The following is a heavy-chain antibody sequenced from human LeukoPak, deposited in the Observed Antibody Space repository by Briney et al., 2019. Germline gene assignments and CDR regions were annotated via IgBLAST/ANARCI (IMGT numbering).Heavy chain of an antibody. D-gene: IGHD3-16*01. CDR3: AKDLSTSNSPAWGYYYKYGMDV. Sequence: GGSLRLSCAASGFTFSSYAMSWVRQAPGKGLEWVSAISGSGGSTYYADSVKGRFTISRDNSKNTLYLQMNSLRGEDTAVYYCAKDLSTSNSPAWGYYYKYGMDVWGQGTTVTVSS. V-gene: IGHV3-23*01. CDR2: ISGSGGST. J-gene: IGHJ6*02. CDR1: GFTFSSYA.